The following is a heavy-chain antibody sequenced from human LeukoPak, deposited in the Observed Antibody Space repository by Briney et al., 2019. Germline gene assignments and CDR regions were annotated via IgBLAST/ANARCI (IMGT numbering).Heavy chain of an antibody. V-gene: IGHV2-5*02. J-gene: IGHJ3*02. CDR1: GFSLSTSGVG. CDR3: AHLLVHPRITMIVVVENAFDI. CDR2: IYWDDDK. D-gene: IGHD3-22*01. Sequence: SGPTLVKPTQTLTLTCTFSGFSLSTSGVGVGWIRQPPGKALEWLAPIYWDDDKRYSPSLKSRLTITKDTSKNQVVLTMTNMDPVDTATYYCAHLLVHPRITMIVVVENAFDIWGQGTMVTVSS.